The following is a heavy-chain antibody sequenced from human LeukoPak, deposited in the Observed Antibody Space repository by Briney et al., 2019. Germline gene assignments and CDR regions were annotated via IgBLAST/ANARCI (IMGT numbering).Heavy chain of an antibody. CDR2: IYYSGST. Sequence: SETLSLTCTVSGGSISSYYWSWIRQPPGKGLEWIGYIYYSGSTNYNPSLKSRVTISVDTSKNQFSLKLSSVTAADTAVYYCARSLVDTAMGDWYFGLWGRGTLVTVSS. V-gene: IGHV4-59*01. J-gene: IGHJ2*01. CDR1: GGSISSYY. CDR3: ARSLVDTAMGDWYFGL. D-gene: IGHD5-18*01.